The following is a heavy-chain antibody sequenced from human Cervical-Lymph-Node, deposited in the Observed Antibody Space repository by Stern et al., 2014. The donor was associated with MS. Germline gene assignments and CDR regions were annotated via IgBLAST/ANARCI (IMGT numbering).Heavy chain of an antibody. CDR1: GGSISRSNW. V-gene: IGHV4-4*02. D-gene: IGHD4-17*01. J-gene: IGHJ5*02. CDR2: IYHSGST. Sequence: VQLVESGPGLVKPSGTLSLTCAVSGGSISRSNWWSWVRQPPGKGLEWIGEIYHSGSTNYNPSLKSRVPISVDKSKNQFSLKLSSVTAADTAVYYCARVFGDYVFWFDPWGQGTLVTVSS. CDR3: ARVFGDYVFWFDP.